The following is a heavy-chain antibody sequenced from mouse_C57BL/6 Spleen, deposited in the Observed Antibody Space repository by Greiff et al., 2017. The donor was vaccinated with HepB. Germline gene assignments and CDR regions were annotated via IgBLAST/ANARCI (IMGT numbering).Heavy chain of an antibody. CDR2: IHPNSGST. J-gene: IGHJ3*01. CDR3: AVAYDGYYEAWFAY. V-gene: IGHV1-64*01. D-gene: IGHD2-3*01. CDR1: GYTFTSYW. Sequence: QVQLQQPGAELVKPGASVKLSCKASGYTFTSYWMHWVKQRPGQGLEWIGMIHPNSGSTNYNEKFKSKATLTVDKSSSTAYMQLSSLTSEDSAVYYCAVAYDGYYEAWFAYWGQGTLVTVSA.